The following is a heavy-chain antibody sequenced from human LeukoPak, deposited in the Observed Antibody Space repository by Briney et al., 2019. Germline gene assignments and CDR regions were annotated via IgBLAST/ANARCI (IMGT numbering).Heavy chain of an antibody. Sequence: AGGSLRLSCVASGFIFENYGMTWVRQAPGKGLEWVSSINIKADTTGYADSVKGRFTISRDNAKNSLYLQMNSLRAEDTAVYYCAEGIQVGHWGQGTLVTVSS. J-gene: IGHJ5*02. CDR1: GFIFENYG. V-gene: IGHV3-20*04. D-gene: IGHD5-18*01. CDR2: INIKADTT. CDR3: AEGIQVGH.